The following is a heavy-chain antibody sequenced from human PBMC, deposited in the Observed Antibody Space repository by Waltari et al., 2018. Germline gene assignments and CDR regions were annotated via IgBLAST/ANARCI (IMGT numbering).Heavy chain of an antibody. V-gene: IGHV3-7*01. J-gene: IGHJ4*02. Sequence: EVQLVESGGGLVQPGGSLRLSCVASGFTFSSYWMSWVRQAPGKGLECGAYIKQDGSERYYVDSVKGRFTISRDNAKNSLYLQMNSLRAEDTAVYYCASPYYYGTGSYKDYWGQGTLVTVSS. CDR3: ASPYYYGTGSYKDY. CDR1: GFTFSSYW. CDR2: IKQDGSER. D-gene: IGHD3-10*01.